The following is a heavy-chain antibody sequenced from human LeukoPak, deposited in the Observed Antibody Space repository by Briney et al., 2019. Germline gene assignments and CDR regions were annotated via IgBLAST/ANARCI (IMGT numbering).Heavy chain of an antibody. CDR1: GFTFSSYA. CDR3: AKDLKGYNYGYFDY. CDR2: ISGGGGTT. V-gene: IGHV3-23*01. D-gene: IGHD5-18*01. J-gene: IGHJ4*02. Sequence: PGGSLRLSCAASGFTFSSYAMSWVRQAPGKGLEWVSAISGGGGTTHYADSVKGRFTISRDNSKNTLYLQMNSLRAEDTAVYYCAKDLKGYNYGYFDYWGQGTLVTVSS.